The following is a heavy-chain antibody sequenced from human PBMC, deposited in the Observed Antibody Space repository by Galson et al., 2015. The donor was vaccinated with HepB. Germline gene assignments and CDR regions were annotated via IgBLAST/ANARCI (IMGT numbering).Heavy chain of an antibody. CDR1: GGTFSSYA. V-gene: IGHV1-69*13. D-gene: IGHD3-22*01. J-gene: IGHJ4*02. CDR3: GRSSGYYYGPDY. Sequence: SVKVSCKASGGTFSSYAISWVRQAPGQGLEWMGGIIPIFGTANYAQKFQGRVTITADESTSTAYMELSSLRSEDTAVYYCGRSSGYYYGPDYWGQGTLVTVSS. CDR2: IIPIFGTA.